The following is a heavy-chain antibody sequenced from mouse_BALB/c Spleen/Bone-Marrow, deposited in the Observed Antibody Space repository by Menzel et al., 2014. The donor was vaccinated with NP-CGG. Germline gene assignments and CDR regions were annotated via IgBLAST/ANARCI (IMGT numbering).Heavy chain of an antibody. J-gene: IGHJ4*01. CDR2: INPYNGAT. D-gene: IGHD2-14*01. Sequence: VQLQQSGPGLVKPGASVKISCKASGFSFTGFYMHWVKQSHVKGLEWIGRINPYNGATNYYRNFKDKGSLTVDKSSSTTYMELHSLASEDSAVYYCSRGASRYDAMDFWGQGTSVTVSS. CDR1: GFSFTGFY. CDR3: SRGASRYDAMDF. V-gene: IGHV1-20*02.